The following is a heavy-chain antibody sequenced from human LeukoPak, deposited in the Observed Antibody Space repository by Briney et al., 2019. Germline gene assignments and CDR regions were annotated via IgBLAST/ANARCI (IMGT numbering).Heavy chain of an antibody. Sequence: PGGSLRLSCAASGFTFSSYAMSWVRPAPGKGLEWVSAISGSGGSTYYADSVKGRFTISRDNSQNTLYLQMNSLRAEDTAEYHCAKDQTVGFWSGYDTVPIDYWGQRTLVSVS. V-gene: IGHV3-23*01. CDR1: GFTFSSYA. CDR2: ISGSGGST. CDR3: AKDQTVGFWSGYDTVPIDY. J-gene: IGHJ4*02. D-gene: IGHD3-3*01.